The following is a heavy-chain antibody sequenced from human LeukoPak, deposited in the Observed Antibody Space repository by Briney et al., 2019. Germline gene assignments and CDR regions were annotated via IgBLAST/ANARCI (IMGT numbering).Heavy chain of an antibody. CDR2: IYTTGST. V-gene: IGHV4-61*02. CDR3: ARVTTGGYYNC. J-gene: IGHJ4*02. CDR1: GGSISSGAYY. Sequence: SQTLSLTCTVSGGSISSGAYYWTWIRQPAGKGLEWIGRIYTTGSTNHNPSLKSRVTMSTDTSKNQFSLKLSSVTAADTAVYYRARVTTGGYYNCWGQGTLVTVSS. D-gene: IGHD3-22*01.